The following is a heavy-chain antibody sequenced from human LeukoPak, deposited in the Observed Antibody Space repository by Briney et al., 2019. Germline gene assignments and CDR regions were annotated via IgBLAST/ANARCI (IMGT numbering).Heavy chain of an antibody. D-gene: IGHD3-22*01. V-gene: IGHV4-34*01. Sequence: PSETLSLTCAVYGGSFSGYYWSWIRQPPPKGLEWIGEINHSGSTNYNPSLKSRVTISVDTSKNQFSLKLSSVTAADTAVYYCARPRNSSGYYYDAFDIWGQGTMVTVSS. CDR3: ARPRNSSGYYYDAFDI. J-gene: IGHJ3*02. CDR2: INHSGST. CDR1: GGSFSGYY.